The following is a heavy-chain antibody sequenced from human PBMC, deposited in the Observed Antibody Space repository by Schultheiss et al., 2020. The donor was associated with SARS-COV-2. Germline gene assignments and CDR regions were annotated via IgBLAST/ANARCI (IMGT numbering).Heavy chain of an antibody. CDR2: INSDGSST. D-gene: IGHD4-17*01. CDR1: GFTFSNAW. V-gene: IGHV3-74*01. CDR3: ARVATVTISWDAFDI. J-gene: IGHJ3*02. Sequence: GESLKISCAASGFTFSNAWMNWVRQAPGKGLEWVSRINSDGSSTSYADSVKGRFTISRDNAKNTLYLQMNSLRAEDTAVYYCARVATVTISWDAFDIWGQGTMVTVSS.